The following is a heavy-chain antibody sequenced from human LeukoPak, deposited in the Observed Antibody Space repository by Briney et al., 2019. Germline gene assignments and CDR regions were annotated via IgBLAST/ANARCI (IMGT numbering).Heavy chain of an antibody. CDR1: GGSISSYY. D-gene: IGHD6-13*01. CDR3: ATLAAAGTIRCYMDV. J-gene: IGHJ6*03. Sequence: PSETLSLTCTVSGGSISSYYWSWIRQPPGKGLEWIGSIYHSGSTYYNPSLKSRVTISVDTSKNQFSLKLSSVTAADTAVYYCATLAAAGTIRCYMDVWGKGTTVTVSS. V-gene: IGHV4-59*04. CDR2: IYHSGST.